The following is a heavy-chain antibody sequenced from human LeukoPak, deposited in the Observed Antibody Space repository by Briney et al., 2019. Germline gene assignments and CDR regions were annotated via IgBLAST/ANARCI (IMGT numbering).Heavy chain of an antibody. CDR3: ARGARRGYGRYYFDS. CDR2: INHSGST. CDR1: GGSFSGYY. D-gene: IGHD4-17*01. V-gene: IGHV4-34*01. J-gene: IGHJ4*02. Sequence: PSETLSLTCAVYGGSFSGYYWSWIRQPPGKGLEWIGEINHSGSTNYNPSLKSRVTISVDTSKNQFSLKLSSVTAADTAVYYCARGARRGYGRYYFDSWGQGALVTVSS.